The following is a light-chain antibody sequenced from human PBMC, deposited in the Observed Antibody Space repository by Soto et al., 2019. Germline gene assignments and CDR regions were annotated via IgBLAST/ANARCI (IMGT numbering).Light chain of an antibody. CDR1: QSVSSN. CDR3: QQYNNWPPLT. J-gene: IGKJ4*01. Sequence: EIVMTQSPATLSVSPGERATLSCRASQSVSSNLAWYQQKPGQAPRLLIYGAPTRATGIPARFSGSGSGTEFTRSISSVQSEDFAVYYCQQYNNWPPLTFGGGTKVEIK. CDR2: GAP. V-gene: IGKV3-15*01.